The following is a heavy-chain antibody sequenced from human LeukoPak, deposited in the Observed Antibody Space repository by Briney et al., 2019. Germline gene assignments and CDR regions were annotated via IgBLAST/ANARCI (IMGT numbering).Heavy chain of an antibody. J-gene: IGHJ4*02. CDR1: GDSISSYS. Sequence: SSETLSLTCTVSGDSISSYSWSWIRQPPGKGLEWIGYVYYSGSTNYNPSLKSRVTISADTSKNQFSLKLSSVTAADTAVYYCARLGGVVGATFHFDYWGQGTLVTVSS. CDR2: VYYSGST. V-gene: IGHV4-59*08. CDR3: ARLGGVVGATFHFDY. D-gene: IGHD1-26*01.